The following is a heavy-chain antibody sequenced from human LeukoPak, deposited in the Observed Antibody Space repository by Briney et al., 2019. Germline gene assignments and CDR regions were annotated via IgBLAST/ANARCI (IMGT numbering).Heavy chain of an antibody. CDR1: GFTFSSYG. V-gene: IGHV3-30*18. D-gene: IGHD3-22*01. CDR2: ISYDGSNK. Sequence: PGRSLRLSCAASGFTFSSYGMHWVRQAPGKGLEWVAVISYDGSNKYYADSVKGRFTISRDNSKNTLYLQMNSLRAEDTAVYYCAKGGITMIVVAQIDYWGQGTLVTVSS. CDR3: AKGGITMIVVAQIDY. J-gene: IGHJ4*02.